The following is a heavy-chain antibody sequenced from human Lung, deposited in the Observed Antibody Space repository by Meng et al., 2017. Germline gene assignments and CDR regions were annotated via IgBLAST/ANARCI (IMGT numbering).Heavy chain of an antibody. Sequence: VQLQESAPGLVNPSQTLSLTCTVSGGSSSSSNYYWSWIRQPPGKGLEWSGHIYNSGSTYYNPSLKSRITISVDTSKNQFSLKLSSVTAADTAVYYCARGQKGYFDLWGRGTLVTVSS. CDR3: ARGQKGYFDL. CDR2: IYNSGST. J-gene: IGHJ2*01. V-gene: IGHV4-30-4*01. CDR1: GGSSSSSNYY.